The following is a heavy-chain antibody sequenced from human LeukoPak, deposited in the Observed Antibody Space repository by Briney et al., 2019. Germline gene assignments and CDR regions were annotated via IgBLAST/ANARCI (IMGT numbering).Heavy chain of an antibody. D-gene: IGHD3-10*01. CDR3: ARDPRVAYYGSLYYFDY. J-gene: IGHJ4*02. CDR2: INHSGST. V-gene: IGHV4-34*01. CDR1: GGSFGGYY. Sequence: SETLSLTSAVYGGSFGGYYWSWVRQPPGKGLEWIGEINHSGSTNYDPSLKSQVTISVDTSKNQSSLKLSSVTAADTAVYYCARDPRVAYYGSLYYFDYWGQGTLVTVSS.